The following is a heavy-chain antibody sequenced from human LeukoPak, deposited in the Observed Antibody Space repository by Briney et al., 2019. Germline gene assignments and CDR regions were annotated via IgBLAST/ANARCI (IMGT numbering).Heavy chain of an antibody. CDR2: ISWNSGSI. Sequence: PGRSLRLSCAASGFTFDDYAMHWVRQAPGKGLEWVSGISWNSGSIGYADSVKGRFTISRDNAKNSLYLQMNSLRAEDTALYYCAKDWSSSGFDSWGQGTLVTVSS. J-gene: IGHJ5*01. CDR1: GFTFDDYA. CDR3: AKDWSSSGFDS. V-gene: IGHV3-9*01. D-gene: IGHD6-6*01.